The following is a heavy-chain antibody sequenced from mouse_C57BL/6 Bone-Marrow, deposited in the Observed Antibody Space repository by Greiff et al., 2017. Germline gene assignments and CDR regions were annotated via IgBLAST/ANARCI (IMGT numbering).Heavy chain of an antibody. CDR1: GYSFTGYY. J-gene: IGHJ1*03. CDR3: AREGHYYGSPHWYFDV. Sequence: EVQLQQSGPELVKPGASVKISCKASGYSFTGYYMNWVKQSPEKSLEWIGEINPSTGGTTYNQKFKAKATLTVDKSSSTAYMQLKSLTSEDSAVYYCAREGHYYGSPHWYFDVWGTGTTVTVSS. D-gene: IGHD1-1*01. CDR2: INPSTGGT. V-gene: IGHV1-42*01.